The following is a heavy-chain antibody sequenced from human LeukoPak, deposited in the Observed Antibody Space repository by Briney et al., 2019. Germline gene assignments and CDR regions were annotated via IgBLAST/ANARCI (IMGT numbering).Heavy chain of an antibody. V-gene: IGHV3-23*01. CDR3: AKGGVIRPGYCSSTSCYNDYFDY. Sequence: PGGSLRLSCAASGFTFSSYAMSWVRQAPGKGLEWVSAISGSGGSTYYADSVKGRFTISRDNSKNTLYLQMNSLRAEDTAVYYCAKGGVIRPGYCSSTSCYNDYFDYWGQGTLVTVSS. CDR2: ISGSGGST. J-gene: IGHJ4*02. CDR1: GFTFSSYA. D-gene: IGHD2-2*02.